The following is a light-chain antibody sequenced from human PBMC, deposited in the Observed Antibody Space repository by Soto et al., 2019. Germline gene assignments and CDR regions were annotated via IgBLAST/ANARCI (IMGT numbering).Light chain of an antibody. J-gene: IGKJ1*01. CDR2: GAS. CDR3: QQYNNWPQT. CDR1: QSVAGN. Sequence: EIVMTQSPATLSVSPGERATLSCRASQSVAGNLAWYQQKPGQAPRLLIYGASTRATGFPARFSGSGSGTAFTLTLSSLQSEDFAVYYCQQYNNWPQTFGQGTKVDIK. V-gene: IGKV3-15*01.